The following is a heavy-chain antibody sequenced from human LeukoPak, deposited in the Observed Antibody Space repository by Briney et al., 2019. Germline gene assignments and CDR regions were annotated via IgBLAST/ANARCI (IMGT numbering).Heavy chain of an antibody. D-gene: IGHD4-11*01. Sequence: SETLSLTCGVSGGSFNKYYWAWLRQPPGKGLEWIGDINRSGNTNYNPSLKSRVTISVDTSKNQFSLKLSSVTAADTAVYFCARSGLTTVLYLDWDQGTLVTVSS. CDR3: ARSGLTTVLYLD. CDR2: INRSGNT. V-gene: IGHV4-34*01. J-gene: IGHJ4*02. CDR1: GGSFNKYY.